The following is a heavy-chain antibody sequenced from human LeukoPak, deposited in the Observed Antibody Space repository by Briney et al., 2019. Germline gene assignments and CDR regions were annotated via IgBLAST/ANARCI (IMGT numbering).Heavy chain of an antibody. J-gene: IGHJ4*02. CDR1: GYTFTIYY. D-gene: IGHD3-10*01. Sequence: ASVKVCCKASGYTFTIYYMHWVRQAPGQGIERMGIINPSGGSTSYAQKFQGRVTMARDTSTSTVYMELRSLRSEDTAVYYCARVLVFRGVIRLGGADYWGQGTLVTVSS. CDR2: INPSGGST. CDR3: ARVLVFRGVIRLGGADY. V-gene: IGHV1-46*01.